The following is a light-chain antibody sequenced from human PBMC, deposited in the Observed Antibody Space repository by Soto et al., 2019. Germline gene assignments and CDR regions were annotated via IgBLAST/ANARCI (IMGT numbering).Light chain of an antibody. V-gene: IGKV3-11*01. CDR1: QYINTR. Sequence: EIVLTQSPATLSSFPGDRVTLSCRASQYINTRLAWYQHRPGQAPRLLIYQISVRAAGIPARFSARGSGTDFTLTISDVQPEDFALYYCHQRQSWPRTFGQGTKVDI. J-gene: IGKJ1*01. CDR2: QIS. CDR3: HQRQSWPRT.